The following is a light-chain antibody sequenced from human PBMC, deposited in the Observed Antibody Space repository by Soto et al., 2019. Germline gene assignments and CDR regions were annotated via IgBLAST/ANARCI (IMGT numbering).Light chain of an antibody. CDR3: HQYGSSPRA. J-gene: IGKJ1*01. CDR1: QTVSSNY. Sequence: EIWLAQSPGTLSLSPGESATLSCTASQTVSSNYLAWYQQKPGQAPRLLIYGASTRATGIPDRFSGSGSGTDFTLTISRLEPDDFAVYYCHQYGSSPRAFGQGTKVDIK. V-gene: IGKV3-20*01. CDR2: GAS.